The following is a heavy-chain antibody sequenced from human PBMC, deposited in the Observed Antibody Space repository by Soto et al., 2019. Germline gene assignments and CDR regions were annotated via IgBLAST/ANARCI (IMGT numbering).Heavy chain of an antibody. J-gene: IGHJ4*02. CDR3: ARGSSGWPARLHY. Sequence: QVQLQESGPGLVKPSETLSLNCTVSGGPISSYYWCWIRQSPGKGLEWIGYIYYSGSTNYNPSLKSRVTISVDTYTTQFSLELSSETAADTAVYYCARGSSGWPARLHYWGQGTLVTVSS. D-gene: IGHD6-19*01. V-gene: IGHV4-59*01. CDR2: IYYSGST. CDR1: GGPISSYY.